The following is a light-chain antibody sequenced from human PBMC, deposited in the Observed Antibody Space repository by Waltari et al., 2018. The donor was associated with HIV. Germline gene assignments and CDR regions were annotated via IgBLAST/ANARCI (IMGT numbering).Light chain of an antibody. Sequence: EIVLTQSPGHLSLSPGERATLSCRASQSVSCSYLAWYQQKPGQAPRLLIYGASSRATGIPDRFSGSGSGTDFTLTISRLEPEDFAVYYCQQYGSSPGTFGQGTKVEIK. J-gene: IGKJ1*01. CDR3: QQYGSSPGT. CDR1: QSVSCSY. V-gene: IGKV3-20*01. CDR2: GAS.